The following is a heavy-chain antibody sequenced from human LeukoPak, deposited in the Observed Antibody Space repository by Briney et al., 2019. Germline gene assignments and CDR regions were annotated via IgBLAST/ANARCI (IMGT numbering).Heavy chain of an antibody. J-gene: IGHJ3*02. CDR2: IYYSGST. CDR1: GGSISSYY. Sequence: KPSETLSLTCTVSGGSISSYYWSWIRQPPGKGLEWIGYIYYSGSTNYNPSLKSRVTISVDTSKNQFSLKLSSVTAADTAVYYCARGRWLQLGAFDNWGQGTMVTVSS. V-gene: IGHV4-59*01. CDR3: ARGRWLQLGAFDN. D-gene: IGHD5-24*01.